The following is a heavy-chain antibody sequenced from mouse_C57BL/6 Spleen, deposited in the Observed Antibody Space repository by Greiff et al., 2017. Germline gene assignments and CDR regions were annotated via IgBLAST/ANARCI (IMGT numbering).Heavy chain of an antibody. D-gene: IGHD2-4*01. CDR3: TRDYDGYFDV. CDR2: IRLKSDNYAT. J-gene: IGHJ1*03. V-gene: IGHV6-3*01. Sequence: EVQRVESGGGLVQPGGSMKLSCVASGFTFSNYWMNWVRQSPEKGLEWVAQIRLKSDNYATHYAESVKGRFTISRDDSKSSVYLQMNNLRAEDTGIYYCTRDYDGYFDVWGTGTTVTVSS. CDR1: GFTFSNYW.